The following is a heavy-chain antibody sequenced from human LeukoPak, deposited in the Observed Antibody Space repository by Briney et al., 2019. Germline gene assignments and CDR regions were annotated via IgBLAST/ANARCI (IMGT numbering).Heavy chain of an antibody. CDR2: ISSSSSYI. V-gene: IGHV3-21*01. D-gene: IGHD3-10*01. Sequence: GGSLRLSCAASEFSVKYNYMTWVRQAPGKGLEWVSSISSSSSYIYYADSVKGRFTISRDNAKNSLYLQMNSLRAEDTAVYYCATITIDWYMDVWGKGTTVTVSS. J-gene: IGHJ6*03. CDR3: ATITIDWYMDV. CDR1: EFSVKYNY.